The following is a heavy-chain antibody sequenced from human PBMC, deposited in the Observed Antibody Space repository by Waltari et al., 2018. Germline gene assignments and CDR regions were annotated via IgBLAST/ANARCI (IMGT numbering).Heavy chain of an antibody. V-gene: IGHV4-4*01. CDR3: ARTTQRYNWNDVGAFDI. CDR1: GASISSSNW. Sequence: QVQLQESGPGLVKPSGTLSLTCAVSGASISSSNWWSWVRPPPGKGLEWIGEIYHSGSTNYNPSLKSRVTISVDKSKNQFSLKLSSVTAADTAVYCCARTTQRYNWNDVGAFDIWGQGTMVTVSS. CDR2: IYHSGST. J-gene: IGHJ3*02. D-gene: IGHD1-1*01.